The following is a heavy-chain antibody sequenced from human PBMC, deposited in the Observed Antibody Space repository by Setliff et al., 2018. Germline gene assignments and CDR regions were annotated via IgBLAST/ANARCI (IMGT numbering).Heavy chain of an antibody. V-gene: IGHV4-39*01. Sequence: PSETLSLTCAVSGDSISSSNWWNWVRQPPGKGLEWIGSIYYSGSTYYNPSLKSRVTISVDTSKNQFSLKLSSVTAADTAVYYCARGPNSNYEGAFDIWGQGTMVTVS. CDR1: GDSISSSNW. J-gene: IGHJ3*02. CDR2: IYYSGST. CDR3: ARGPNSNYEGAFDI. D-gene: IGHD4-4*01.